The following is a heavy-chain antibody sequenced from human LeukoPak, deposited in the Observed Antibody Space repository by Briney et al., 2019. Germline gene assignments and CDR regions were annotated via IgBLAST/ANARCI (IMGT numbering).Heavy chain of an antibody. J-gene: IGHJ4*02. CDR1: GYTFTSYY. D-gene: IGHD1-26*01. CDR3: ARDPDSGSYPGYYFDY. CDR2: INSSGGSS. Sequence: GASVKVSCTASGYTFTSYYVHWVRQAPGQGVEWMGIINSSGGSSSYAQKFQGRVTMTRDTSTSTVYMELSSLRSEDTAVYYCARDPDSGSYPGYYFDYWGQGTLVTVSS. V-gene: IGHV1-46*01.